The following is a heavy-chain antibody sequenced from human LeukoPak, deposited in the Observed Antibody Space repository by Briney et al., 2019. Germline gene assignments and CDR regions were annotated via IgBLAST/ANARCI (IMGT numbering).Heavy chain of an antibody. CDR3: AKEISRSWPYYFDY. V-gene: IGHV3-23*01. J-gene: IGHJ4*02. CDR1: GFTFSSYS. Sequence: GGSLRLSCAASGFTFSSYSMNWVRQAPGKGLEWVSVISDSGGSTYYADSVKGRFTISRDNSKNTLYLQMNSLRAEDTAVYYCAKEISRSWPYYFDYWGQGTLVTVSS. D-gene: IGHD6-13*01. CDR2: ISDSGGST.